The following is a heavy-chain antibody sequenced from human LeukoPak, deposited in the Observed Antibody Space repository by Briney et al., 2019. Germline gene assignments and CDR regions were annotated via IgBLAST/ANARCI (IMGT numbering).Heavy chain of an antibody. Sequence: SETLSLTCTVSGGSISSYYWSWIRQPPGKGLEWIGYIYYSGSTNYNPSLKSRVTISVDTSKDQFSLKLSSVTAADTAVYYCARVGTYGSGSYLSWLDYWGQGTLVTVSS. J-gene: IGHJ4*02. V-gene: IGHV4-59*01. CDR3: ARVGTYGSGSYLSWLDY. CDR2: IYYSGST. D-gene: IGHD3-10*01. CDR1: GGSISSYY.